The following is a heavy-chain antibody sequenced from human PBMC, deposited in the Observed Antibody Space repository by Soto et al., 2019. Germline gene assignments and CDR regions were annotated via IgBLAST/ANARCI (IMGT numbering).Heavy chain of an antibody. D-gene: IGHD3-3*01. CDR3: ARDLRDYDFWSGYLYYYYYGMDV. CDR1: GFTFSSYA. V-gene: IGHV3-30-3*01. Sequence: QMQLVESGGGVVQPGRSLRLSCAASGFTFSSYAMHWVRQAPGTGLEWVAVISYDGSNKYYADSVKGRFTISRDNSKNTQYLQMNSLRAEDTAVYYCARDLRDYDFWSGYLYYYYYGMDVWGQGTTVTVSS. J-gene: IGHJ6*02. CDR2: ISYDGSNK.